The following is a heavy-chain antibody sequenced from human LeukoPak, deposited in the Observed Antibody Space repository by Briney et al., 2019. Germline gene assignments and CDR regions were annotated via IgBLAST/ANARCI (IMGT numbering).Heavy chain of an antibody. CDR3: ATDRAFGGVIVIPPLGY. J-gene: IGHJ4*02. CDR1: GCTLTELS. Sequence: GASVKVSCKVSGCTLTELSMHWVRQAPGKGREWMGGFDPEDGETIYAQKFQGRVIMTEDTSTDTAYMELSSLRSEDTAVYYCATDRAFGGVIVIPPLGYWGQGTLVTVSS. D-gene: IGHD3-16*02. V-gene: IGHV1-24*01. CDR2: FDPEDGET.